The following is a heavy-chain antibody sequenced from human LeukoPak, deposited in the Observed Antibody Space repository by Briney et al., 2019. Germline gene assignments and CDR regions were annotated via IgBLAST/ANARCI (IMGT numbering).Heavy chain of an antibody. Sequence: SETLSLXCTVSGGSISSYYWSWNRQPPGKGLEWIGYIYYSGSTNYNPSLKSRVTISVDTSKNQFSLKLNSVTAADTAVYYCASSSWYGWFDPWGQGTLVTVSS. CDR1: GGSISSYY. V-gene: IGHV4-59*01. D-gene: IGHD6-13*01. CDR3: ASSSWYGWFDP. J-gene: IGHJ5*02. CDR2: IYYSGST.